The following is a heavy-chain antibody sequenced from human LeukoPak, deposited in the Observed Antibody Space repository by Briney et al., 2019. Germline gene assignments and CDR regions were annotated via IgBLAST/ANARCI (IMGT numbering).Heavy chain of an antibody. CDR2: IYTSGST. J-gene: IGHJ4*02. V-gene: IGHV4-4*07. Sequence: SETLSLTCTVSVGSISRYYWSWIRQPAGKGREWIGRIYTSGSTNYNPSLKSRVTIPVDKSKHQFSLKLSSVTAADTAVYYCATGGFDLTTALDYWGQGTLVTVSS. CDR3: ATGGFDLTTALDY. CDR1: VGSISRYY. D-gene: IGHD5-12*01.